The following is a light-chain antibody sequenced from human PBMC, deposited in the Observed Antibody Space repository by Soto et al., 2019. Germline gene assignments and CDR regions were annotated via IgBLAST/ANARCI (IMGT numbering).Light chain of an antibody. CDR3: ASYAGNNNFAL. CDR2: EVT. J-gene: IGLJ2*01. Sequence: QSALAQPPSASGSPGQSVTISCTGTSSDVGAYNYVSWYQQHPGKAPKLVIYEVTERPSGVPERFSGSKSGSTASLTVSGRQAEDEALSYCASYAGNNNFALFGGGTQLTVL. CDR1: SSDVGAYNY. V-gene: IGLV2-8*01.